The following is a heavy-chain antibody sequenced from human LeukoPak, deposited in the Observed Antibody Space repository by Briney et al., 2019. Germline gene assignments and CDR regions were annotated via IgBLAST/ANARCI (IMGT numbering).Heavy chain of an antibody. J-gene: IGHJ4*02. D-gene: IGHD6-6*01. CDR2: ISYDGSNK. V-gene: IGHV3-30*18. CDR1: GFTFSSYG. Sequence: PGRSLRLSCAASGFTFSSYGMHWVRQAPGKGLEWVAVISYDGSNKYYADSVKGRFTISRDNSKNTLYLQMNSLRAEDTAVYYCAKVVIGSSSWGGYYFDYWGQGTLVTVSS. CDR3: AKVVIGSSSWGGYYFDY.